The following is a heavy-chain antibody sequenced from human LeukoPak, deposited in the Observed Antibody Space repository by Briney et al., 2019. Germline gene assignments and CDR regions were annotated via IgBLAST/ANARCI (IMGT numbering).Heavy chain of an antibody. D-gene: IGHD3-22*01. CDR3: AKAEYYYDSSGYRYYYYGMDV. CDR1: GGTFSNYA. V-gene: IGHV1-69*13. CDR2: IIPIFGTA. Sequence: SVKVSCKASGGTFSNYAISWVRQAPGQGLEWMGGIIPIFGTANYAQKFQGRVTITADESTSTAYMELSSLRSEDTAVYYCAKAEYYYDSSGYRYYYYGMDVWGQGTTVTVSS. J-gene: IGHJ6*02.